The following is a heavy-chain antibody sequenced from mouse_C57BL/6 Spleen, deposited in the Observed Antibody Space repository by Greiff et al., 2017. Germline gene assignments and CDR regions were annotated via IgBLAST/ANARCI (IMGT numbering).Heavy chain of an antibody. CDR2: INPNNGGT. Sequence: EVQLQQSGPELVKPGASVKISCKASGYTFTDYYMNWVKQSHGKSLEWIGDINPNNGGTSYNQKFKGKATLTVDKSSSTAYMELRSLTSEDSAVYYCANPVVATDWYFDVWGTGTTVTVSS. CDR3: ANPVVATDWYFDV. J-gene: IGHJ1*03. CDR1: GYTFTDYY. D-gene: IGHD1-1*01. V-gene: IGHV1-26*01.